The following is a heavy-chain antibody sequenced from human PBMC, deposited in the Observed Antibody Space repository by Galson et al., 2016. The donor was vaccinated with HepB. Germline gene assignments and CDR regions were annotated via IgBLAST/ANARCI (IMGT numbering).Heavy chain of an antibody. D-gene: IGHD3-16*01. CDR3: ARPPEGDRRYFDL. V-gene: IGHV3-48*04. Sequence: SLRLSCAASEFTFNAYGMIWVRQAPGKGLEWVSLIGATGGTTYYADSVKGRVTISRDNAKNSLYLQMNSLRAEDTAVYYCARPPEGDRRYFDLWGRGTLVTVSS. J-gene: IGHJ2*01. CDR1: EFTFNAYG. CDR2: IGATGGTT.